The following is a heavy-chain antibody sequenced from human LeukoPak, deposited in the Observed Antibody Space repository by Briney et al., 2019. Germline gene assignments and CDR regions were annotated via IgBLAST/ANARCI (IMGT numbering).Heavy chain of an antibody. CDR2: IYYSGST. V-gene: IGHV4-59*01. J-gene: IGHJ4*02. CDR1: VASISSYY. Sequence: SETLSLTCTVSVASISSYYWSWIRQPPGKGLEWIGYIYYSGSTNYNPSLKSRVTISVDTSKNQFSLKLSSVTAADTAVYYCARGPNGYDSPDYWGQGTLVTVSS. CDR3: ARGPNGYDSPDY. D-gene: IGHD5-12*01.